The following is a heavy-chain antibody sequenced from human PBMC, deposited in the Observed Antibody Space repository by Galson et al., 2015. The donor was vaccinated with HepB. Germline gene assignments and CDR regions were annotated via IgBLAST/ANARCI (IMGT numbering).Heavy chain of an antibody. CDR1: GYSFTSYW. D-gene: IGHD3-9*01. V-gene: IGHV5-51*01. Sequence: QSGAEVKKPGESLKISCKGSGYSFTSYWIGWVRQMPGKGLEWMGIIYPGDSDTRYSPSFQGQVTISADKSISTAYLQWSSLKASDTAMYYCARLPYDRYYDILTGYFDYWGQGTLVTVSS. CDR3: ARLPYDRYYDILTGYFDY. CDR2: IYPGDSDT. J-gene: IGHJ4*02.